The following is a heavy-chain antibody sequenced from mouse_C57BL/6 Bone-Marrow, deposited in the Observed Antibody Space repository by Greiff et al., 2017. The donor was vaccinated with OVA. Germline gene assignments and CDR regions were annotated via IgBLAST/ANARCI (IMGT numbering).Heavy chain of an antibody. CDR2: IRSKSNNYAT. Sequence: EVQVVESGGGLVQPKGSLKLSCAASGFSFNTYAMNWVRQAPGKGLEWVARIRSKSNNYATYYADSVKDRFTISRDDSESMLYLQMNNLKTEDTAMYYCVRPYYYGSSYEDFDVWGTGTTVTVSS. CDR3: VRPYYYGSSYEDFDV. V-gene: IGHV10-1*01. CDR1: GFSFNTYA. J-gene: IGHJ1*03. D-gene: IGHD1-1*01.